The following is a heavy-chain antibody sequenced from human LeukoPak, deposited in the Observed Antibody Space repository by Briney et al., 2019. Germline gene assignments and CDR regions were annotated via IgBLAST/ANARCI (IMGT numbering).Heavy chain of an antibody. J-gene: IGHJ4*02. CDR3: ARRYYDALTGYYPFDH. CDR2: INPNSGGT. D-gene: IGHD3-9*01. CDR1: GYTSTGYY. V-gene: IGHV1-2*02. Sequence: GASVKVSCKALGYTSTGYYMHWVRQAPGQGLEWMGWINPNSGGTNYAQKFQGRVTMTRDTSISTVYMELSRLTSDDTAVFYCARRYYDALTGYYPFDHWGQGTLVTVSS.